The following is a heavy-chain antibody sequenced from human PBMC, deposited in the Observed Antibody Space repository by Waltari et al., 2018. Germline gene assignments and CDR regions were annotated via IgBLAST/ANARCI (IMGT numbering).Heavy chain of an antibody. CDR3: ARDLPYYDVWSGNPPSYYYYYGMDV. CDR1: GGSISSYY. Sequence: QVQLQESGPGLVKPSEPLSLTCTVSGGSISSYYWSWIRQPAGKGLEWIGRIYTSGSTNYNPALKSRGTMSVDTSKNQFSLKLGSVTAADTAVYYCARDLPYYDVWSGNPPSYYYYYGMDVWGQGTTVTVSS. V-gene: IGHV4-4*07. J-gene: IGHJ6*02. CDR2: IYTSGST. D-gene: IGHD3-3*01.